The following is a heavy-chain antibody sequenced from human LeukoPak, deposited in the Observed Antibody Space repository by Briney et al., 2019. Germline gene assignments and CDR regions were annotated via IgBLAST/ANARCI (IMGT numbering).Heavy chain of an antibody. CDR1: GFTFSSYA. V-gene: IGHV3-23*01. Sequence: GGSLRLSCAASGFTFSSYAMSWVRQAPGKGLEWVSAISGSGGSTYYADSVKGRFTISRDNSKNTLYLQMNSLRAEDTAVDYCAKLFGNILTGYFDYWGQGALVTVSS. CDR3: AKLFGNILTGYFDY. CDR2: ISGSGGST. J-gene: IGHJ4*02. D-gene: IGHD3-9*01.